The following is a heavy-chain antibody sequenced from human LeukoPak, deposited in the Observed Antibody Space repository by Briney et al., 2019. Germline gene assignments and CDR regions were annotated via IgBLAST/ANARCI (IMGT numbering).Heavy chain of an antibody. CDR1: DGSITSHF. D-gene: IGHD3-10*01. J-gene: IGHJ5*01. Sequence: PSETLSLTCSVSDGSITSHFWSWIRQPPGKGLEWIGYIHYSGSTNYNPSLKSRVTISPDTSKNQLFLKLNSVTAADTAVYYCARLVWLGESPGSWFDSWGQGTLVTVSS. CDR2: IHYSGST. CDR3: ARLVWLGESPGSWFDS. V-gene: IGHV4-59*11.